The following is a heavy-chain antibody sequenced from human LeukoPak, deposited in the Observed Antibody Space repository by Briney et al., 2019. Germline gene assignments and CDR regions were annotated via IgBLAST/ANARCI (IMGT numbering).Heavy chain of an antibody. D-gene: IGHD1-26*01. CDR1: GFTFSSYA. Sequence: GGSLRLSCAASGFTFSSYAMHWVRQAPGKGLEWVAVISYDGSNRYYADSVEGRFTISRDNSKNTLYLQMNNLRVEDTAVYYCARGRREGSAFDIWGQGTMVTVS. CDR2: ISYDGSNR. CDR3: ARGRREGSAFDI. V-gene: IGHV3-30*14. J-gene: IGHJ3*02.